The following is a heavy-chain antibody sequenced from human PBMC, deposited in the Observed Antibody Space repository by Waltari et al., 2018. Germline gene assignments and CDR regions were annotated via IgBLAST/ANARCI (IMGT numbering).Heavy chain of an antibody. V-gene: IGHV4-34*01. CDR3: ARGRKSRGSSWYYNYYYGMDV. D-gene: IGHD6-13*01. CDR1: GGSFSGYY. J-gene: IGHJ6*02. Sequence: QVQLQQWGAGLLKPSETLSLTCAVYGGSFSGYYWSWIRQPPGKGLEWIGEINHRGSTNSNPSRKSRVTISVDTSKNQFALKLSSVTAADTAVYYCARGRKSRGSSWYYNYYYGMDVWGQGTTVTVSS. CDR2: INHRGST.